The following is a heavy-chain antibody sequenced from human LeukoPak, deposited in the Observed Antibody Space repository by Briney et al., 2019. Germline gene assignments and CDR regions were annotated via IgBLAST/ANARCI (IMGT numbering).Heavy chain of an antibody. D-gene: IGHD6-13*01. Sequence: SETLSLTCTVSGGSITNYYWSWIRQPPGKGLEWIGFSYYNGNTNYNPSLKSRVTISVDMSKNQFSLSLRSVTAADTAVYYCARVTIAAAAAYYFDYWGQGTLVTVSS. CDR1: GGSITNYY. CDR3: ARVTIAAAAAYYFDY. V-gene: IGHV4-59*01. J-gene: IGHJ4*02. CDR2: SYYNGNT.